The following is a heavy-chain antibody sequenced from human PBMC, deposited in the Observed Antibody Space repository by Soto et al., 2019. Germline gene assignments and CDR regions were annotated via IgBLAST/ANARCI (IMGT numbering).Heavy chain of an antibody. V-gene: IGHV3-74*01. J-gene: IGHJ4*02. Sequence: GAAWTLSWAAFLFSFPRFWMHWVSQAQGKGLVWVSRINNDGRSTSYADSVKGRLTISRDNAKNTLYLQMNSLRAEDTAVYYCAKDRWTAQDYWGQGP. CDR2: INNDGRST. CDR3: AKDRWTAQDY. D-gene: IGHD2-21*02. CDR1: LFSFPRFW.